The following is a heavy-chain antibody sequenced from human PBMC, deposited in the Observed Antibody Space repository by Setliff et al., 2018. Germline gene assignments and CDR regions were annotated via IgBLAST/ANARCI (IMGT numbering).Heavy chain of an antibody. D-gene: IGHD3-3*01. J-gene: IGHJ4*02. Sequence: SETLSLTCTVSGGSISSYYWSWIRQPPGKGLEWIGYIYSSGSTNYNPSLKSRVTISVDTSNNHFSLKLSSVPAADTAVYYCARHFRSSKVQFLEYLTDYYFDSWGQGTLVTVSS. V-gene: IGHV4-4*08. CDR3: ARHFRSSKVQFLEYLTDYYFDS. CDR2: IYSSGST. CDR1: GGSISSYY.